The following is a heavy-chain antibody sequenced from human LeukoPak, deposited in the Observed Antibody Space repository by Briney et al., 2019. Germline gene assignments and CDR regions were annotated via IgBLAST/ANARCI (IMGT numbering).Heavy chain of an antibody. D-gene: IGHD5-24*01. V-gene: IGHV3-64*01. J-gene: IGHJ3*02. CDR1: GFTFSSYW. CDR3: ARGSRDQAFDI. Sequence: PGGSLRLSCAASGFTFSSYWMSWVRQAPGKGLEYVSAISSNGGSTYYGNSVKGRFTMSRDNSKNTLYLQMGSLRAEDMAVYYCARGSRDQAFDIWGQGTMVTVSS. CDR2: ISSNGGST.